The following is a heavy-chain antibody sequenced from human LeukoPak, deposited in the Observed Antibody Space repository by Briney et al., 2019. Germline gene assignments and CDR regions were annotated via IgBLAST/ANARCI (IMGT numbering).Heavy chain of an antibody. CDR1: GGSISSSSYY. J-gene: IGHJ4*02. CDR3: ARQGGGYIVVVPAAVDY. Sequence: SETLSLTCTVSGGSISSSSYYWGWIRQPPGKGLEWIGSIYYSGSTYYNPSLKSRVTISVDTSKNQFSLKLSSVTAADTAVYYCARQGGGYIVVVPAAVDYWGQGTLVTVSS. D-gene: IGHD2-2*01. CDR2: IYYSGST. V-gene: IGHV4-39*01.